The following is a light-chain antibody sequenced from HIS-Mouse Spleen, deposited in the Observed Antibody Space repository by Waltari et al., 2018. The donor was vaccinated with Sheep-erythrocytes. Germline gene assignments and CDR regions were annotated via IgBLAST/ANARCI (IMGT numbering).Light chain of an antibody. CDR3: CSYAGSYNHV. CDR2: DVS. Sequence: QSALTQPRSVSGSPGQSVTISCTGTSSDVGGYNYVSWYQQHPGKAPKLMIYDVSKRPSGVPDRFSGSKSGNTASLTISGLQADGEADYYCCSYAGSYNHVFATGTKVTVL. V-gene: IGLV2-11*01. CDR1: SSDVGGYNY. J-gene: IGLJ1*01.